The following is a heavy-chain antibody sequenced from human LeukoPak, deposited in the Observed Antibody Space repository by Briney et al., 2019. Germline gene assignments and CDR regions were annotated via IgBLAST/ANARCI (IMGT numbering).Heavy chain of an antibody. Sequence: GGSLRLSCAASGFTFSRYAMHWVRQAPGKGLECVSAISSNGGSTYYANSVKGRFTISRDNSKNTLYLQMGSLRAEDMAVYYCARESATSAWLFDSWGQGTLVTVSS. CDR3: ARESATSAWLFDS. J-gene: IGHJ4*02. CDR1: GFTFSRYA. V-gene: IGHV3-64*01. D-gene: IGHD6-19*01. CDR2: ISSNGGST.